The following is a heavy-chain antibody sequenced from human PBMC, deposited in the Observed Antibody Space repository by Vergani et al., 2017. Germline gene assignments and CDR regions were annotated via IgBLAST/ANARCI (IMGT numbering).Heavy chain of an antibody. Sequence: EVQLLESGGGLVQPGGSLRLSCEASGFSFPGYAMSWVRQAPGKGLEWVSSVSGSSATPYYADSVKGRFIISRDNSKNTLHLQMNSLRADDTAVYYCAKDKSGSYLARDFDLWGQGTLVTVSS. J-gene: IGHJ4*02. V-gene: IGHV3-23*01. CDR2: VSGSSATP. CDR1: GFSFPGYA. D-gene: IGHD3-16*02. CDR3: AKDKSGSYLARDFDL.